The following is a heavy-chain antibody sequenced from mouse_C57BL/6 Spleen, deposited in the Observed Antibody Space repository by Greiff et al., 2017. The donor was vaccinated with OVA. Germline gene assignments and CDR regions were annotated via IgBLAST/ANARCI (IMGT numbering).Heavy chain of an antibody. J-gene: IGHJ3*01. CDR2: IYPSDSET. Sequence: QVQLQQPGAELVRPGSSVKLSCKASGYTFTSYWMDWVKQRPGQGLEWIGNIYPSDSETHYNQKFKDKATLTVDKSSSTAYMQLSSLTSEDSAVYYCARGHYSRFAYWGQGTLVTVSA. V-gene: IGHV1-61*01. D-gene: IGHD1-2*01. CDR3: ARGHYSRFAY. CDR1: GYTFTSYW.